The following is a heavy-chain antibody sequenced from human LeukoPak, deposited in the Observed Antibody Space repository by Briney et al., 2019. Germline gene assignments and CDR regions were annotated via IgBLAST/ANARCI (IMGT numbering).Heavy chain of an antibody. CDR3: ARLWFGESVFDY. D-gene: IGHD3-10*01. CDR1: GFTFSSCG. Sequence: PGGSLRLSCAASGFTFSSCGMHWVRQAPGKGLEWVAVIWYDGSNKYYADSVKGRLTISRDNSKNTLYLQMNSLRAEDTAVYYCARLWFGESVFDYWGQGTLVTVSS. V-gene: IGHV3-33*01. CDR2: IWYDGSNK. J-gene: IGHJ4*02.